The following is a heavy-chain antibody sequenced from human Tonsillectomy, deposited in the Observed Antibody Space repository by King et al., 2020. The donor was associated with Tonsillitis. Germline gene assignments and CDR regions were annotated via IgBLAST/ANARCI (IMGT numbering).Heavy chain of an antibody. D-gene: IGHD3-3*01. CDR2: IYNSGST. Sequence: VQLQESGPGLVKPSETLSLTCTVSGGSISNYYLNWIRQPPGKGLEWIGHIYNSGSTNCNPSLKSRVTISVDTSKNQFSLKLTPVTAADTAVYYCARVTIFGVVIIDYWGPGTLVTVSS. CDR1: GGSISNYY. V-gene: IGHV4-59*13. J-gene: IGHJ4*02. CDR3: ARVTIFGVVIIDY.